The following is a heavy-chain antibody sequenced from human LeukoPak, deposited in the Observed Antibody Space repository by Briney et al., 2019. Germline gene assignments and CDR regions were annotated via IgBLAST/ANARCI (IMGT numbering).Heavy chain of an antibody. Sequence: PGGSLRLSCAASGFTFSDYYMSWIRQAPGKGLEWVSYISHSGRTMYYADSVEGRFTISRDNAKNSLYLQMNSLRAGDTAVYYCARDSIVRGNIGNDMDVWGKGTTVTVSS. J-gene: IGHJ6*03. CDR3: ARDSIVRGNIGNDMDV. CDR1: GFTFSDYY. V-gene: IGHV3-11*01. D-gene: IGHD2-8*01. CDR2: ISHSGRTM.